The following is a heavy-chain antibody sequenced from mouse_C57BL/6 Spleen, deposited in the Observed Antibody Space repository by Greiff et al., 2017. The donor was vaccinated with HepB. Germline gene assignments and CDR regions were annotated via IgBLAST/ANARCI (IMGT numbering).Heavy chain of an antibody. CDR3: ARRHSKGGYFDV. D-gene: IGHD2-5*01. Sequence: VQLKQSGPELVKPGASVKIPCKASGYTFTDYNMDWVKQSHGKSLEWIGDINPNNGGTIYNQKFKDKATLTVDKSSSTAYMELRSLTSEDTAVYYCARRHSKGGYFDVWGTGTTVTVSS. V-gene: IGHV1-18*01. J-gene: IGHJ1*03. CDR1: GYTFTDYN. CDR2: INPNNGGT.